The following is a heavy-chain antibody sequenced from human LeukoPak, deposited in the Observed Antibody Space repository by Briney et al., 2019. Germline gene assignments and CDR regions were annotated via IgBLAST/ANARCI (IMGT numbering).Heavy chain of an antibody. CDR1: GFTFSSYA. CDR2: ISYDGSNK. Sequence: GGSLRLSCAASGFTFSSYAMHWVRQAPGKGLEWVAVISYDGSNKYYADSVKGRFTISRDNSKSTLYLQMNSLRAEDTAVYYCARQKVGAADRLDYWGQGTLVTVSS. D-gene: IGHD1-26*01. CDR3: ARQKVGAADRLDY. V-gene: IGHV3-30-3*01. J-gene: IGHJ4*02.